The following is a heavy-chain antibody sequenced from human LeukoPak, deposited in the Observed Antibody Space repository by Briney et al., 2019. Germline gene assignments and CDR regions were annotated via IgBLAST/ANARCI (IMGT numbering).Heavy chain of an antibody. CDR2: IYSAGST. Sequence: GGSLRLSCAASGFTFSSYSMNWVRQAPGKGLEWVSVIYSAGSTYYADSVKGRFTISRDNSKNTLYLQMNTLRAEDTAVYYCARLWGDYWYFDLWGRGTLVTVSS. CDR3: ARLWGDYWYFDL. J-gene: IGHJ2*01. CDR1: GFTFSSYS. V-gene: IGHV3-53*01. D-gene: IGHD2-21*01.